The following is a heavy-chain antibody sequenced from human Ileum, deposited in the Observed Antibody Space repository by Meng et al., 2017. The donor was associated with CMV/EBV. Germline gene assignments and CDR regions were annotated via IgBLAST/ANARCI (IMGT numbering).Heavy chain of an antibody. J-gene: IGHJ4*02. CDR2: ISSTSSYI. V-gene: IGHV3-21*01. CDR3: ARFSGGYDFWSGYYRFDY. CDR1: GFTFSSYG. Sequence: GESLKISCAASGFTFSSYGMHWVRQAPGKGLEWVSSISSTSSYIYYADSVRGRFTISRDNAKNSLYLQMNSLRAEDTAVYYCARFSGGYDFWSGYYRFDYWGQGTLVTVSS. D-gene: IGHD3-3*01.